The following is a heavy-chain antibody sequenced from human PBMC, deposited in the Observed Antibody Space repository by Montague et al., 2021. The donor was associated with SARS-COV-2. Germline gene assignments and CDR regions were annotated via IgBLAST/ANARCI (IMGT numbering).Heavy chain of an antibody. CDR3: AKDQNDPMVRGVTSFDS. CDR1: GFTFSSHA. CDR2: VSGSGESS. J-gene: IGHJ4*02. Sequence: SLRLSCAASGFTFSSHAMSWVRQAPGKGLEWVSAVSGSGESSYYSESVKGRFTISRDDSKNTLYLQMNILGAEDTAVYFCAKDQNDPMVRGVTSFDSWGQGTPVTVSS. D-gene: IGHD3-10*01. V-gene: IGHV3-23*01.